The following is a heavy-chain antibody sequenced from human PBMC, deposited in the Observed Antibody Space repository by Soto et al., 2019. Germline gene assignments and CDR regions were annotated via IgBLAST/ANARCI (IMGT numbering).Heavy chain of an antibody. CDR1: GGSVSSGSYY. CDR3: AGGHYYDSSTRDV. V-gene: IGHV4-61*01. CDR2: IYYSGST. Sequence: PSETLSLTCTVSGGSVSSGSYYWSWIRQPPGKGLEWIGYIYYSGSTNYNPSLKSRVTISVDTSKNQFSLKLSSVTAADTAVYYCAGGHYYDSSTRDVWGQGTTVTVSS. J-gene: IGHJ6*02. D-gene: IGHD3-22*01.